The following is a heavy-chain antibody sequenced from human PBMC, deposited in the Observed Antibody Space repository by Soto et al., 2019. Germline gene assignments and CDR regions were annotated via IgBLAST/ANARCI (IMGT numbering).Heavy chain of an antibody. V-gene: IGHV1-3*01. CDR3: ARIPGIAAAGTRNSWFDP. CDR2: INAGNGNT. CDR1: GYRFTSYA. J-gene: IGHJ5*02. Sequence: ASVKRSCKASGYRFTSYAMHWLRQAPGQRLEWMGWINAGNGNTKYSQKFQGRVTITRDASASTAYMELSSLRSEDTAVYYCARIPGIAAAGTRNSWFDPWGQGTLVTVSS. D-gene: IGHD6-13*01.